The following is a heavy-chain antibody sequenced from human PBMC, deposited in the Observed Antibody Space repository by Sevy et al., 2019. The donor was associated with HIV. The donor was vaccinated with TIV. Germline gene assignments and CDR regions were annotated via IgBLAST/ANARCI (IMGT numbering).Heavy chain of an antibody. V-gene: IGHV3-33*06. D-gene: IGHD3-10*01. J-gene: IGHJ3*02. CDR2: IWYDGSNK. Sequence: GGSLRLSCAASGLTFSSYGMHWVRQAPGKGLEWVALIWYDGSNKYYADSVKGRFTISRDNSKNTLYLQMNSLRAEDTAVYYCAKELSIARRSWTYMVRGLDAFDIWGQGTMVTVSS. CDR1: GLTFSSYG. CDR3: AKELSIARRSWTYMVRGLDAFDI.